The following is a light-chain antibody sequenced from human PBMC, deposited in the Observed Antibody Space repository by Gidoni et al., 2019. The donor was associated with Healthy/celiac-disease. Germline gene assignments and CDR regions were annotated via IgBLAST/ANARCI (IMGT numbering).Light chain of an antibody. Sequence: QSVLTQPPSVSGAPGQGGTISCTGSSSNIGAGYDVHWYQQLPGTAPKLLIYGNSNRPSGVPDRFSGSKSGTSASLAITGLQAEDEADYYCQSYDSSLSGPVVFGGGTKLTVL. CDR2: GNS. V-gene: IGLV1-40*01. J-gene: IGLJ2*01. CDR3: QSYDSSLSGPVV. CDR1: SSNIGAGYD.